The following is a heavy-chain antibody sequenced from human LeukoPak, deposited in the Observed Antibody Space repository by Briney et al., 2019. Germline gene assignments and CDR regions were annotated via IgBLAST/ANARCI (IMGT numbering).Heavy chain of an antibody. CDR2: INHSGST. Sequence: SETLSLTCALCGGSFRGYYWRGIRQPPGKGREWIGEINHSGSTNYNPSLKSRVTISVDTSKNQISMKLSSVTAADTAVYYCARGLAAAGTKGAEGDYWGQGTLVTVSS. D-gene: IGHD6-13*01. J-gene: IGHJ4*02. CDR3: ARGLAAAGTKGAEGDY. V-gene: IGHV4-34*01. CDR1: GGSFRGYY.